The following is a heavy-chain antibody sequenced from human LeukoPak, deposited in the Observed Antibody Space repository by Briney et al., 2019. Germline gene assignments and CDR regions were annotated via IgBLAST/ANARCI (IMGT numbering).Heavy chain of an antibody. CDR2: IKQDGSEK. J-gene: IGHJ5*02. Sequence: GGSLRLSCAASGFTFSIYWMSWVRQAPGKGLEWVANIKQDGSEKYYVDSVKGRFTISRDNAKNSLYLQMNSLRAEDTAVYYCARLHEGWFDPWGQGTLVTVSS. CDR1: GFTFSIYW. CDR3: ARLHEGWFDP. V-gene: IGHV3-7*01.